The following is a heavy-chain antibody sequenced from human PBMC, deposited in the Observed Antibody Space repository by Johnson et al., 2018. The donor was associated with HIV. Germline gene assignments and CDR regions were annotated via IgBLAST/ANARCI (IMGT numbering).Heavy chain of an antibody. CDR3: AKGIVVGVRAFDI. CDR2: ISYDGSNK. J-gene: IGHJ3*02. V-gene: IGHV3-30*18. Sequence: QVQLVESGGGVVQPGRSLRLSCAASGFTFSSYGMHWVRQAPGQGLEWVAVISYDGSNKYYAASVKGRFTISRDNSKNTLYLQMNSLRAEDTAVYYCAKGIVVGVRAFDIWGQGTMVTVSS. CDR1: GFTFSSYG. D-gene: IGHD3-22*01.